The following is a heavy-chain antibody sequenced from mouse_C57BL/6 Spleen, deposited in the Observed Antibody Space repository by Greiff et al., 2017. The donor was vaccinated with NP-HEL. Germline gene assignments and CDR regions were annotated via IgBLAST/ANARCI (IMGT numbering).Heavy chain of an antibody. CDR2: FYPGSGSI. D-gene: IGHD1-1*02. CDR1: GYTFTEYT. J-gene: IGHJ2*01. CDR3: ARHEDLHYGGVYYFDY. Sequence: QVQLQQSGAELVKPGASVKLSCKASGYTFTEYTIHWVKQRSGQGLEWIGWFYPGSGSIKYNEKFKDKATLTADKSSSTVYMELSRLTSEDSAVYFCARHEDLHYGGVYYFDYWGQGTTLTVSS. V-gene: IGHV1-62-2*01.